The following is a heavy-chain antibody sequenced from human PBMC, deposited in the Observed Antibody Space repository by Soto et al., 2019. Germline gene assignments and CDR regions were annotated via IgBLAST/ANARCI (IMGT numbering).Heavy chain of an antibody. CDR2: INHSGST. J-gene: IGHJ6*02. Sequence: SETLSLTCAVYGGSFSGYYWSWIRQPPGKGLEWIGEINHSGSTNYNPSLKSRVTISVDTSKNQFSLKLSSVTAADTAVYYCARGGRYCISTSCSRMDVWGQGTTVTVSS. D-gene: IGHD2-2*01. V-gene: IGHV4-34*01. CDR1: GGSFSGYY. CDR3: ARGGRYCISTSCSRMDV.